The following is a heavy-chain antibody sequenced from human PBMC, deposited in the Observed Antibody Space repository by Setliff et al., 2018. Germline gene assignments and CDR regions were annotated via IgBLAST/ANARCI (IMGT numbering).Heavy chain of an antibody. CDR3: VRDWASGDDH. V-gene: IGHV4-38-2*02. CDR1: GYSISSGYY. Sequence: PSETLSLTCAVSGYSISSGYYWGWIRQPPGKGLEWIGSIYHSGSTYYNPSLKSRVTISVDTSKNQFSLEVEDTAVYYCVRDWASGDDHWGRGTLVTVSS. D-gene: IGHD3-10*01. CDR2: IYHSGST. J-gene: IGHJ4*02.